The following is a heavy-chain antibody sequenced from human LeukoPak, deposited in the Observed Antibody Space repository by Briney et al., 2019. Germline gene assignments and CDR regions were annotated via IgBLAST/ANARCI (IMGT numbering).Heavy chain of an antibody. V-gene: IGHV3-48*01. CDR1: EFTFSSYS. J-gene: IGHJ4*02. CDR3: AKDDAWLRFGE. CDR2: ISSSSTTI. D-gene: IGHD3-10*01. Sequence: PGGSLRLSCAASEFTFSSYSMNWVRQAPGKGLEWVSYISSSSTTIYYADSVKGRFTISRDNSKNTLYLEVISLTAEDTAVYYCAKDDAWLRFGEWSQGTLVTVSS.